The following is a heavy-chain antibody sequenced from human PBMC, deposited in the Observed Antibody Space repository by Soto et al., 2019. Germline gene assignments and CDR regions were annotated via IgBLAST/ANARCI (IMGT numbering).Heavy chain of an antibody. CDR3: ARGLSYSGGRLDY. CDR2: IIHSGST. V-gene: IGHV4-34*01. CDR1: GGSFSGYF. Sequence: LSLTCVVYGGSFSGYFWSWIRQPPGKGLEWIGEIIHSGSTNYNPSLKSRVTISVDTSKNQFSLKLSSVTAADTAVYYCARGLSYSGGRLDYWGQGTLVTVSS. J-gene: IGHJ4*02. D-gene: IGHD1-26*01.